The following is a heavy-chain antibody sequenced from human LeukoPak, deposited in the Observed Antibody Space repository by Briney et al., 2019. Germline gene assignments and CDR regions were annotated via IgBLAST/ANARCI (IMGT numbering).Heavy chain of an antibody. CDR2: IKQDGSEK. CDR1: GFTFNIYW. J-gene: IGHJ5*02. D-gene: IGHD3-3*01. CDR3: ARGGQYYDFWRSWFDP. Sequence: PGGSLRLSCAASGFTFNIYWMSWVRQAPGKGLEWVANIKQDGSEKYYVDSVKGRFTISRDNAKNSLYLQMNSLRAEDTAVYYCARGGQYYDFWRSWFDPWGQGTLVTVSS. V-gene: IGHV3-7*01.